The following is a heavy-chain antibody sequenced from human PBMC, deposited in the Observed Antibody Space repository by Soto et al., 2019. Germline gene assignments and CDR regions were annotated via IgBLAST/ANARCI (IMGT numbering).Heavy chain of an antibody. V-gene: IGHV3-30-3*01. D-gene: IGHD5-18*01. Sequence: GGSLRLSCAASGFAFSSYAMHWVRQAPGKGLEWVAVISYDGSNKYYADSVKGRFTISRDNSKNTLYLQMNSLRAEDTAVYYCARDPLWGTAMVLWYFDLWGRGTLVTVSS. CDR1: GFAFSSYA. J-gene: IGHJ2*01. CDR2: ISYDGSNK. CDR3: ARDPLWGTAMVLWYFDL.